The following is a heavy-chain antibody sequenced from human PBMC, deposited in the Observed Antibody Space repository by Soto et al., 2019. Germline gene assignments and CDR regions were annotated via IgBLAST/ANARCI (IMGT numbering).Heavy chain of an antibody. V-gene: IGHV3-15*07. J-gene: IGHJ4*02. CDR3: DTAAYNYNNEWHPLSD. D-gene: IGHD1-20*01. CDR1: GFTFSNVW. CDR2: IKSETDGGTI. Sequence: EVQLVESGGGLVKPGGSLRLSCAGSGFTFSNVWMNWVRRAPGKGLEWVGRIKSETDGGTIDYAAPVKGRVTIVRDDFNNTRYMQMNTLKPEITGTCACDTAAYNYNNEWHPLSDWGQGTRVIVSS.